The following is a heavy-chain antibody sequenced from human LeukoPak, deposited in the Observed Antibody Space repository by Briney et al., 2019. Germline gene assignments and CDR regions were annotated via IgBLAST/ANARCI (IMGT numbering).Heavy chain of an antibody. V-gene: IGHV2-26*01. CDR1: GVSLSNARMG. Sequence: SGPVLVKLPDTISRTCTVSGVSLSNARMGVSWIRQPPGKALEWLAHIFSNDEKSYSTSLKSRLTISKDTSKSQVVLTMTDIYRVNTATCYCAWTPFNWNNVDYCGQGTLVTVSS. CDR3: AWTPFNWNNVDY. J-gene: IGHJ4*02. CDR2: IFSNDEK. D-gene: IGHD1/OR15-1a*01.